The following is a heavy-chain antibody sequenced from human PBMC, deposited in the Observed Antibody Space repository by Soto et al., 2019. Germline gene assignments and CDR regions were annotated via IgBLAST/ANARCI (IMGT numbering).Heavy chain of an antibody. J-gene: IGHJ4*02. CDR2: IKEDGSEK. Sequence: PGGSLRLSCAASGFTFSGYWMSWVRQAPGKGLEWVAHIKEDGSEKYFVDSVKGRFTISRDNAKTSLYLQMNSLRAEDTAVYYCARALADPIYCYDYWGQGTLVTVSS. CDR1: GFTFSGYW. D-gene: IGHD3-3*02. V-gene: IGHV3-7*01. CDR3: ARALADPIYCYDY.